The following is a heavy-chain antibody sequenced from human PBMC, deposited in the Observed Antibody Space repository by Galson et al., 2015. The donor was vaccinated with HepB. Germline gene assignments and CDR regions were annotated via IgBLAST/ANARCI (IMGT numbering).Heavy chain of an antibody. CDR2: IKDDGSDT. V-gene: IGHV3-7*03. J-gene: IGHJ4*02. Sequence: SLRLSCAASGFTFSSYSMNWVRQAPGKGLEWVANIKDDGSDTYYAASVKGRFTISRDNAKNSLFLQVNSLRVEDTAVYYCARDQWRIFDYWGQGTLVTVSS. D-gene: IGHD2-8*01. CDR1: GFTFSSYS. CDR3: ARDQWRIFDY.